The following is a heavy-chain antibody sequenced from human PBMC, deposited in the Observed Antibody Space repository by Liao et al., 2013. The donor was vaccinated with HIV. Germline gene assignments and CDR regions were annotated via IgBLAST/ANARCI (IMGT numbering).Heavy chain of an antibody. CDR3: VRDEVERGYYYYYMDV. V-gene: IGHV4-61*02. CDR1: GDSLISSHYS. Sequence: QVQLQESGPGLVKPSQTVSLTCTVSGDSLISSHYSWSWIRQPAGRGLEWIGRISSSGGTTSNPSLMTRVTISVDMSNNQLFLDLASVTAADTGVYYCVRDEVERGYYYYYMDVWGKGTTVTVSS. CDR2: ISSSGGT. D-gene: IGHD1-1*01. J-gene: IGHJ6*03.